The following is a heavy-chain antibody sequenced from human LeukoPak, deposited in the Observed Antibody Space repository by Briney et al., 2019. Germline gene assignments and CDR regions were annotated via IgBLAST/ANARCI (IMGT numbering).Heavy chain of an antibody. CDR2: ISYDGSNK. Sequence: GGSLRLSCAASGSTFSSYAMHWVRQAPGKGLEWVTIISYDGSNKYYAASVKGRFTISRDNSKNTLYLQMNTLRAEDTAVYYCARGLRSSVYFDYWGQGTLVTVSS. CDR3: ARGLRSSVYFDY. CDR1: GSTFSSYA. D-gene: IGHD6-19*01. J-gene: IGHJ4*02. V-gene: IGHV3-30*03.